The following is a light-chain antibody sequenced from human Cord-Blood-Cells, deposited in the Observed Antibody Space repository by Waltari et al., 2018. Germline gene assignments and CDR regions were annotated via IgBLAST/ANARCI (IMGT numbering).Light chain of an antibody. Sequence: DIQMTQSPSSLSASVGDRVTITCRSSQSISSDLNLYQQKPGKAPKLLIYAASSLQSGVPSRFSGSGSGTDFTLTISSLQPEDFATYYCQQSYSTPYTFGQGTKLEIK. J-gene: IGKJ2*01. CDR1: QSISSD. CDR3: QQSYSTPYT. CDR2: AAS. V-gene: IGKV1-39*01.